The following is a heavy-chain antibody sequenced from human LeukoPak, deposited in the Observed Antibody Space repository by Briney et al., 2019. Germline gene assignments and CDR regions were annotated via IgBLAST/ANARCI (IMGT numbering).Heavy chain of an antibody. Sequence: GGSLRLSCAASGFTVSSNYMSWVRQAPGKGLEWVSVIYSGGSTYYADPVKGRFTISRDNSKNTLYLQMNSLRAEDTAVYYCASEVGATVGAFDIWGQGTMVTVSS. D-gene: IGHD1-26*01. CDR3: ASEVGATVGAFDI. V-gene: IGHV3-53*01. J-gene: IGHJ3*02. CDR2: IYSGGST. CDR1: GFTVSSNY.